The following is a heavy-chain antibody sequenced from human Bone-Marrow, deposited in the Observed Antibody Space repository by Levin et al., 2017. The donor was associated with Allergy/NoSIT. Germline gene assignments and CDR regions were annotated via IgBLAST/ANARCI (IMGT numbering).Heavy chain of an antibody. J-gene: IGHJ4*02. Sequence: GESLKISCVASGFTCNTCWMTWVRQAPGKGLEWVASIKHDGSEEFYVDSVKGRFTISRDNGNTLSLQMTSLRVEDTAVYYCAKGPDVDSVYRHFRFWGQGILVTVSS. CDR1: GFTCNTCW. CDR3: AKGPDVDSVYRHFRF. V-gene: IGHV3-7*01. CDR2: IKHDGSEE. D-gene: IGHD5/OR15-5a*01.